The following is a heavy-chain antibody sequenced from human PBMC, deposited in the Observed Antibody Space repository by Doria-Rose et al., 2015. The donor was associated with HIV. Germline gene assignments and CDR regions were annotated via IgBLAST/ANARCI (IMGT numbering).Heavy chain of an antibody. CDR3: ARIKSSRWYHKYYFDF. V-gene: IGHV2-26*01. Sequence: ESGPVLVKPTETLTLTCTVSGVSLSSPGMGVSWIRQPPGKALEWLANIFSDDERSYTTALKSRLTISRGTSKSQLVLTMTDMDPVDTATYYCARIKSSRWYHKYYFDFWGQGTLVIVSA. D-gene: IGHD6-13*01. J-gene: IGHJ4*02. CDR1: GVSLSSPGMG. CDR2: IFSDDER.